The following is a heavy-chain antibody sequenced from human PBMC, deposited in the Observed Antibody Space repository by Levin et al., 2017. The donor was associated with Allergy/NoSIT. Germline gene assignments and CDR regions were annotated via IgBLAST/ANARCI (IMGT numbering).Heavy chain of an antibody. CDR1: GGSISSGGYY. CDR3: ARVLEYSSSSLYYYYMDV. J-gene: IGHJ6*03. D-gene: IGHD6-6*01. V-gene: IGHV4-31*03. CDR2: IYYSGST. Sequence: SSETLSLTCTVSGGSISSGGYYWSWIRQHPGKGLEWIGYIYYSGSTYYNPSLKSRVTISVDTSKNQFSLKLSSVTAADTAVYYCARVLEYSSSSLYYYYMDVWGKGTTVTVSS.